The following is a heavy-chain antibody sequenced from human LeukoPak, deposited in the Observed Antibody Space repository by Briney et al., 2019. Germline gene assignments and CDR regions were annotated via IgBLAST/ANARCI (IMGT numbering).Heavy chain of an antibody. D-gene: IGHD4-17*01. J-gene: IGHJ4*02. Sequence: PGGSLRLSCAASGFTFSSYEMNWVRQAPGKGLEGVSYITGSGTTIYYADSVKGRFTISRDNAKNSLYLQMNSLRAEDTAVYYCARDRSTVTSWVDYWGQGTLVTVSS. V-gene: IGHV3-48*03. CDR2: ITGSGTTI. CDR3: ARDRSTVTSWVDY. CDR1: GFTFSSYE.